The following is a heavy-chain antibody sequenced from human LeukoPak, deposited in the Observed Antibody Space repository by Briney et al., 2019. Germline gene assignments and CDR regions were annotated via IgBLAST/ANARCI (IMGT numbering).Heavy chain of an antibody. D-gene: IGHD3-10*01. V-gene: IGHV4-59*05. CDR1: GASVSRDF. J-gene: IGHJ6*03. Sequence: SETLSLTCTVSGASVSRDFWSWIRQPPGKGLEWIGSIYYSGSTYYNPSLKSRVTISVDTSKNQFSLKLSSVTAADTAVYYCARPGITMVRGGPYYMDVWGKGTTVTVSS. CDR2: IYYSGST. CDR3: ARPGITMVRGGPYYMDV.